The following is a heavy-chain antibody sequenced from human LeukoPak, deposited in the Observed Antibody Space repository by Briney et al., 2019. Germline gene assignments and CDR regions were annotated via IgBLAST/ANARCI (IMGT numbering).Heavy chain of an antibody. D-gene: IGHD3-22*01. CDR1: GYTFTSYY. Sequence: ASLKVSCKASGYTFTSYYMHWVRQAPGQGLEWMGIINPSGGSTSYAQKFQGRVTMTRDTSTSTVYMELSSLRSEDTAVYYCARDKDYHDCSGLYYFDYWGQGTLVTVSS. V-gene: IGHV1-46*01. CDR2: INPSGGST. J-gene: IGHJ4*02. CDR3: ARDKDYHDCSGLYYFDY.